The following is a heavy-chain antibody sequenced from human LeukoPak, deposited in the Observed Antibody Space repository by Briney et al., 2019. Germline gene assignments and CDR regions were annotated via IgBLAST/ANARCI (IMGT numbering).Heavy chain of an antibody. CDR3: ARDASVGGMDV. V-gene: IGHV4-59*01. CDR2: IYTSGST. Sequence: PSETLSLTCTVSGGSISSYYWSWIRQPPGKGLEWIGYIYTSGSTNYNPSLKSRVTISVDTSTNQFSLKLSSVTAADTAVYYCARDASVGGMDVWGQGTTVTVSS. CDR1: GGSISSYY. J-gene: IGHJ6*02.